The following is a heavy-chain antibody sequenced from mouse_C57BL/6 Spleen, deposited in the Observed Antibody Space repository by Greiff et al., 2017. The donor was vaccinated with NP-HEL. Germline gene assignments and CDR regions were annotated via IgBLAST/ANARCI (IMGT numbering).Heavy chain of an antibody. CDR2: IRLKSDNYAS. CDR1: GFTFSNYW. V-gene: IGHV6-3*01. D-gene: IGHD2-2*01. CDR3: TGGGLRRYWYFDV. J-gene: IGHJ1*03. Sequence: EVKLVESGGGLVQPGGSMKLSCVASGFTFSNYWMNWVRQSPEKGLEWVAQIRLKSDNYASHYAESVKGRFTISRDDSKSSVYLQRNNLRAEDTGIYYCTGGGLRRYWYFDVWGTGTTVTVSS.